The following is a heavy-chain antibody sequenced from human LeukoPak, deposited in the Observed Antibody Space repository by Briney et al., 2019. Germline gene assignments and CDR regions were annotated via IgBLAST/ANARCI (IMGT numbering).Heavy chain of an antibody. CDR3: ARGCSGGSCYPHDDAFDI. CDR2: IIPILGIA. Sequence: SVKVSCKASGYTFTSYYMHWVRQAPGQGLEWMGRIIPILGIANYAQKFQGRVTITADKSTSTAYMELSSLRSEDTAVYYCARGCSGGSCYPHDDAFDIWGQGTMVTVSS. CDR1: GYTFTSYY. J-gene: IGHJ3*02. V-gene: IGHV1-69*02. D-gene: IGHD2-15*01.